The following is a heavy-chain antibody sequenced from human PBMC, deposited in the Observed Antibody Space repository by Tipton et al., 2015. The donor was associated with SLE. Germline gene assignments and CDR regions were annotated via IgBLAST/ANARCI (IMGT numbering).Heavy chain of an antibody. CDR2: INWNSATI. D-gene: IGHD1-26*01. V-gene: IGHV3-9*01. CDR3: VRADQSGRYPSFYFDF. J-gene: IGHJ4*02. CDR1: GFTFDDYV. Sequence: SLRLSCAASGFTFDDYVMHWVRQAPGKGLEWVSSINWNSATIAYADSVKGRFTISRDNAKNSLYLQMNRLRTEDTALYYCVRADQSGRYPSFYFDFWGQGTLVTGSS.